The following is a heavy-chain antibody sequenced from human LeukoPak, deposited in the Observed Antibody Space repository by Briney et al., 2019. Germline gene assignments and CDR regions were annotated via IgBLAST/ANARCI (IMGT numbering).Heavy chain of an antibody. CDR2: ISSSGSTI. J-gene: IGHJ5*02. CDR3: ARDAQLWSNWFDP. D-gene: IGHD5-18*01. CDR1: GFTFSDYY. Sequence: PGGSVRLSCAASGFTFSDYYMSWIRQAPGKGLEWVSYISSSGSTIYYADSVKGRFTISRDNAKNSLYLQMNSLRAEDTAVYYCARDAQLWSNWFDPWGQGTLVTVSS. V-gene: IGHV3-11*04.